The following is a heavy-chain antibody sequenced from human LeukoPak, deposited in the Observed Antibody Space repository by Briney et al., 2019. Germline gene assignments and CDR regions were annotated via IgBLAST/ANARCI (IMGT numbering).Heavy chain of an antibody. CDR3: ARHGIAAAGTLDP. CDR1: GFTFSSYA. J-gene: IGHJ5*02. V-gene: IGHV3-23*01. Sequence: GGSLRLSCAASGFTFSSYAMSWVRQAPGKGLEWVSSISNSGGRTFYTDSVKGRFTISRDNSKITLYLQMNSLRAEDTAVYYCARHGIAAAGTLDPWGQGTLVTVSS. CDR2: ISNSGGRT. D-gene: IGHD6-13*01.